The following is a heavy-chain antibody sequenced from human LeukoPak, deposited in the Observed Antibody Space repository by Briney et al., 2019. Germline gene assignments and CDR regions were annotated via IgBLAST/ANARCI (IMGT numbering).Heavy chain of an antibody. Sequence: PSETLSLTCTVSGGSISSYYWSWIRQPPGKGLEWIGYICYSGSTNYNPSLKSRVTISVDTSKNQFSLKLSSVTAADTAVYYCASSYCSGGSCYLWPYYYYGMDVWGQGTTVTVSS. D-gene: IGHD2-15*01. V-gene: IGHV4-59*01. CDR3: ASSYCSGGSCYLWPYYYYGMDV. CDR1: GGSISSYY. J-gene: IGHJ6*02. CDR2: ICYSGST.